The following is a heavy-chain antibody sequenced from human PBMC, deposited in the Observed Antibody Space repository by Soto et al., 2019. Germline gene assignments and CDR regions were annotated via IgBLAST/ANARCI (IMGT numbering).Heavy chain of an antibody. D-gene: IGHD6-6*01. CDR2: IYPGDSDT. Sequence: EVQLVQSGAEVKKPGESLKISCKGSGYSFTSYWIGWVRQMPGKGLEWMGIIYPGDSDTRYSPSFQGQVTISAAKSISTAYLQWSSLKASDTAMYYCARQHFYSSSSYAFDIWGQGTMVTVSS. CDR1: GYSFTSYW. CDR3: ARQHFYSSSSYAFDI. J-gene: IGHJ3*02. V-gene: IGHV5-51*01.